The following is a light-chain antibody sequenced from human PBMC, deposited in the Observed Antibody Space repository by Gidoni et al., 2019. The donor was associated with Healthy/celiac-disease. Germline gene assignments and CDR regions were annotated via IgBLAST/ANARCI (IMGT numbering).Light chain of an antibody. CDR2: GAS. V-gene: IGKV3-15*01. CDR1: HSVSSH. J-gene: IGKJ1*01. Sequence: EIVLTQSPATLSVSPGERATLSCRASHSVSSHLSWYQQKPGQAPRLLIYGASTRANGIPARFSGSGSGTEFTLTISSLQSEDCAVYYCQQYNNWPPWTFGQGTKVEIK. CDR3: QQYNNWPPWT.